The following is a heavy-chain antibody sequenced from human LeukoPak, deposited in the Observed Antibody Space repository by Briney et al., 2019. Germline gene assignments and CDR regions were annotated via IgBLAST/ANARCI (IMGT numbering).Heavy chain of an antibody. Sequence: ASVKVSCKASGYTFTNYYMHWVRQAPGQGLDWMGIINPSGGSTSYAQKFQGRVTMTRDTSTSTVYMELSSLRAGDTAVYYCAKAPRSGWWEPVFDYWGQGTLVTVSS. D-gene: IGHD6-19*01. V-gene: IGHV1-46*01. CDR2: INPSGGST. CDR1: GYTFTNYY. J-gene: IGHJ4*02. CDR3: AKAPRSGWWEPVFDY.